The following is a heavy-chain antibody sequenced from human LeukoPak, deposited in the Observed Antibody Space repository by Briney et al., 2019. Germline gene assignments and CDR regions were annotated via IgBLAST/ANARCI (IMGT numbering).Heavy chain of an antibody. CDR1: GGSISSSNW. CDR3: ARDGTQEAGLFDH. CDR2: IYHSGST. V-gene: IGHV4-4*02. Sequence: SGTLSLTCAVSGGSISSSNWWSWVRQPPGKGLEWIGEIYHSGSTNYNPSLKSRVTISVDKSKNQFSLKLSSVTAADTAVYYCARDGTQEAGLFDHWGQGTLVTVSS. D-gene: IGHD6-13*01. J-gene: IGHJ4*02.